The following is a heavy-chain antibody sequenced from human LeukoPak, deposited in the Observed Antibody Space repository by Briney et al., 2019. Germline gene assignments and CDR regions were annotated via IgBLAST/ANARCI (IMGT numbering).Heavy chain of an antibody. J-gene: IGHJ4*02. V-gene: IGHV4-59*02. CDR1: GASVNSFY. Sequence: PSETLSLTCTVSGASVNSFYWNWIRQPPGKALEWIGYISYRGGPIYNPSLKSRVTMSIDTSKNQFSLKLNSVTAADTAVYFCARGRDLGQDYWGRGTLVTVSS. CDR2: ISYRGGP. D-gene: IGHD3-16*01. CDR3: ARGRDLGQDY.